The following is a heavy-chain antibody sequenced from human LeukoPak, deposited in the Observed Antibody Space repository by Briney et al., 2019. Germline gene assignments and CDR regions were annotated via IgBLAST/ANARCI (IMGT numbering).Heavy chain of an antibody. J-gene: IGHJ2*01. V-gene: IGHV4-38-2*01. D-gene: IGHD4-17*01. CDR3: AGYAEYWDWYFDL. Sequence: SETLPLTCAVSGYSVSSGYYWGWIRQPPGKGLEWIGSIYHSGSTYYNPSLKSRVTISIDTSKNQFSLKLNSVTAADTAVYYCAGYAEYWDWYFDLWGRGTPVTVSP. CDR2: IYHSGST. CDR1: GYSVSSGYY.